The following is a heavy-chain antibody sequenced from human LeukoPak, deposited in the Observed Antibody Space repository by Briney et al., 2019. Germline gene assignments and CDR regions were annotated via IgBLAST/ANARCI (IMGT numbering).Heavy chain of an antibody. CDR2: VNSDRSST. J-gene: IGHJ4*02. D-gene: IGHD3-22*01. CDR3: ARGWRGYSYTYDSSGYYPEDYFDY. Sequence: QPGGSLRLSCAASGFTFSSYWMHWVRQAPGKGLAWVSRVNSDRSSTSYADSVKGRFTISRDNAKNTLYLQMNSLRADDTAVYYCARGWRGYSYTYDSSGYYPEDYFDYWGQGTLVTVSS. V-gene: IGHV3-74*01. CDR1: GFTFSSYW.